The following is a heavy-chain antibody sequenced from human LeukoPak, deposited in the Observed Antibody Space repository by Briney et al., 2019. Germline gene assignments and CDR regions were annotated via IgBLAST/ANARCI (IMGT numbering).Heavy chain of an antibody. CDR3: ARDGDPAYYYYMDV. D-gene: IGHD6-25*01. J-gene: IGHJ6*03. CDR2: ISSSSSYI. Sequence: AGGSLRLSCAASGFTFSSYSMNWVRQAPGKGLEWVSSISSSSSYIYYADSVKGRFTISRDNAKNSLYLQMNSLRAEDTAVYYCARDGDPAYYYYMDVWGKGTTVTVSS. CDR1: GFTFSSYS. V-gene: IGHV3-21*01.